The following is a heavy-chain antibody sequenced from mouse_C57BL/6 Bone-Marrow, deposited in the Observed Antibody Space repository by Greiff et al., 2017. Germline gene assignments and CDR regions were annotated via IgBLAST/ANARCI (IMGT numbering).Heavy chain of an antibody. V-gene: IGHV14-4*01. CDR3: TTWWCAY. CDR1: GFNIKDDY. J-gene: IGHJ3*01. CDR2: IDPENGDT. Sequence: VQLKESGAELVRPGASVKLSCTASGFNIKDDYMHWVKQRPEQGLEWIGWIDPENGDTEYASKFQGKATITADTSSNTAYLQLSSLTSEDTAVYYCTTWWCAYWGQGTLVTVSA.